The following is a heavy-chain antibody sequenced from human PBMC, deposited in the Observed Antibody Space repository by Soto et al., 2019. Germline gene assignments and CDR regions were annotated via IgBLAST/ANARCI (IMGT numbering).Heavy chain of an antibody. CDR1: GGTFSSYA. J-gene: IGHJ6*02. Sequence: QVQLVQSGAEVKKPGSSVKVSCKASGGTFSSYAISWVRQAPGQGLEWMGGIIPIFGTANYAQKFQGRVTITADESTSTACMELSSLRSEDTAVYYCAGGNWNYELGYYYYGMDVWGQGTTVTVSS. D-gene: IGHD1-7*01. V-gene: IGHV1-69*01. CDR2: IIPIFGTA. CDR3: AGGNWNYELGYYYYGMDV.